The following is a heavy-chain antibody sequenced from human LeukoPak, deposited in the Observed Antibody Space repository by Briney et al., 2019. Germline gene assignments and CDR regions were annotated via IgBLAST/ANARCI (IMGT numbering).Heavy chain of an antibody. D-gene: IGHD4-17*01. Sequence: GGSLRLSCAASGFTFSSYSMNWVRQAPGKGLEWVSSISSGGSPIYYTESVKGRFTISRDNAKNSLYLQMNSLRAEDTAVYYCARGTTVTGYDYWGQGTLVTVSS. J-gene: IGHJ4*02. CDR3: ARGTTVTGYDY. CDR1: GFTFSSYS. V-gene: IGHV3-48*01. CDR2: ISSGGSPI.